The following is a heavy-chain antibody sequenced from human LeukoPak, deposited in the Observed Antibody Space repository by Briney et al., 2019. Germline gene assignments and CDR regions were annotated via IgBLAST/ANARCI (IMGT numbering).Heavy chain of an antibody. V-gene: IGHV3-74*01. CDR1: GFTFSHHW. CDR3: ARDLSGPSDY. CDR2: INPDGATT. J-gene: IGHJ4*02. D-gene: IGHD3-10*01. Sequence: PGGSLRLSCVASGFTFSHHWMHWVRQVPGKGLVWVSRINPDGATTIYADSVKGRFTISRDNAKDTLYLQMSSLRAEDAAVYYCARDLSGPSDYWGQGTQVTVSS.